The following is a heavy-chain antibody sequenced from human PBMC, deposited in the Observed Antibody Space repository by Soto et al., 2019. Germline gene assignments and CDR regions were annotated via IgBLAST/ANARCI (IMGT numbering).Heavy chain of an antibody. CDR3: ARVRAGAANGYYGMDV. CDR2: ISTGSSTI. D-gene: IGHD1-26*01. V-gene: IGHV3-48*03. J-gene: IGHJ6*02. Sequence: GSLRLSCRASGFTLSDYEMHWVRQAPGKGLEWVSYISTGSSTIYYADSVKGRFTISRDNAKNSLFLEMNSLRPEDTAVYYCARVRAGAANGYYGMDVWGQGTTVTVSS. CDR1: GFTLSDYE.